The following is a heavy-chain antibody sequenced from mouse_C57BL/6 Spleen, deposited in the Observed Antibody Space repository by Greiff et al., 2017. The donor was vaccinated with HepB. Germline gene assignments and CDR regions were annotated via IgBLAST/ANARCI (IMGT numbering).Heavy chain of an antibody. Sequence: EVKLVESGGDLVKPGGSLKLSCAASGFTFSSYGMSWVRQTPDKRLEWVATISSGGSYTYYPDSVKGRFTISRDNAKNTLYLQMSSLKSEDTAMYYCARHLSPDFDYWGQGTTLTVSS. CDR3: ARHLSPDFDY. V-gene: IGHV5-6*01. J-gene: IGHJ2*01. CDR2: ISSGGSYT. CDR1: GFTFSSYG. D-gene: IGHD2-3*01.